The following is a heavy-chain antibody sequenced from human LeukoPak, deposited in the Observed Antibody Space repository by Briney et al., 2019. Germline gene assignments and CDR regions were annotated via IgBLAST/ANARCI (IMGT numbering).Heavy chain of an antibody. V-gene: IGHV1-69*05. CDR1: GGTFSSYA. CDR2: IIPISGTA. J-gene: IGHJ4*02. Sequence: GASVKVSCKASGGTFSSYAISWVRQAPGQGLEWMGRIIPISGTANYAQKFQGRVTVTTDESTSTAYMELSSLRSEDTAVYYCARYGNYDILTGFQATYYFDYWGQGTLVTVSS. CDR3: ARYGNYDILTGFQATYYFDY. D-gene: IGHD3-9*01.